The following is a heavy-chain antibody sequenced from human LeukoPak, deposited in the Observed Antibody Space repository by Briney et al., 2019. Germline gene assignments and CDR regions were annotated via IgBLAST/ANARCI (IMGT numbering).Heavy chain of an antibody. CDR3: AREEWLLASRWFDP. J-gene: IGHJ5*02. Sequence: SETLSLTCTVSGGSISSYYWSWIRQPPGKGLEWIGYIYYSGSTNYNPSLKSRVTISVDTSKNQFSLKLSSVTAADTAVYYCAREEWLLASRWFDPWGQGTLVTVSS. D-gene: IGHD3-3*01. CDR2: IYYSGST. CDR1: GGSISSYY. V-gene: IGHV4-59*01.